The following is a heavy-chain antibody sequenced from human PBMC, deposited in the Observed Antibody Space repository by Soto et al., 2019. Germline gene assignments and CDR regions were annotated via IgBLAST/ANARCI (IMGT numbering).Heavy chain of an antibody. J-gene: IGHJ6*03. Sequence: GSLRLSCAASGFTFSSYWMHWVRQAPGKGLVWVSRINSDGSSTSYADSVKGLFTISRDDSNNTLYLQMNSLTTEDTAVYYCTTDPYSNSFSSFPAEYCSSHYMDFWGKGTTVTVSS. D-gene: IGHD6-13*01. CDR2: INSDGSST. V-gene: IGHV3-74*01. CDR3: TTDPYSNSFSSFPAEYCSSHYMDF. CDR1: GFTFSSYW.